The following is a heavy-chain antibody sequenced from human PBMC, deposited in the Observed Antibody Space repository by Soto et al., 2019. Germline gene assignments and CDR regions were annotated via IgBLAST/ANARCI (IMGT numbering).Heavy chain of an antibody. CDR3: AKLPLVLALVFDY. V-gene: IGHV3-23*01. CDR2: VSGSGDNT. Sequence: EVHLLDSGGGLVQPGGSLSLSCAASGFTFSNYVMRWVRQAPGKGLEWVSSVSGSGDNTYYADSVKGRFTISRDNSKNSLFLQMDSLRGEDTAVYYCAKLPLVLALVFDYWGQGTLVTVSS. CDR1: GFTFSNYV. J-gene: IGHJ4*02.